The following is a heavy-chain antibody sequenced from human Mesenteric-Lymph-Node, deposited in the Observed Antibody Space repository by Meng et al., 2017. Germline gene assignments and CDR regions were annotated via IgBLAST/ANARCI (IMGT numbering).Heavy chain of an antibody. CDR2: INSGGGAT. Sequence: GESLKISCTASGFTFSNYAMSWVRQAPGKGLEGVSGINSGGGATYYADSVKGRFTISRDNSKNTLYLQMNSLRVEDTAVFYCANGYSPDYWGQGTLVTVSS. D-gene: IGHD5-12*01. CDR1: GFTFSNYA. CDR3: ANGYSPDY. J-gene: IGHJ4*02. V-gene: IGHV3-23*01.